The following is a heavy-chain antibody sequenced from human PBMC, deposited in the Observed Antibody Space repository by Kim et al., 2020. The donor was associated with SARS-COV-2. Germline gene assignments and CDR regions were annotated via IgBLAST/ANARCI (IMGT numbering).Heavy chain of an antibody. CDR3: ATIPSIYGSGKYYYGMDV. J-gene: IGHJ6*02. Sequence: GGSLRLSCAASGFTFSSYWMSWVRQAPGKGLEWVANIKQDGSEKYYVDSVKGRFTISRDNAKNSLYLQMNSLRAEDTAVYYCATIPSIYGSGKYYYGMDVWGQGTTVTVSS. D-gene: IGHD3-10*01. V-gene: IGHV3-7*01. CDR1: GFTFSSYW. CDR2: IKQDGSEK.